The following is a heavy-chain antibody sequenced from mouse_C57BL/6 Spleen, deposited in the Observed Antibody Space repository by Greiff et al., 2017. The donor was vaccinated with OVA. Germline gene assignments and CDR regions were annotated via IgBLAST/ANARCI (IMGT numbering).Heavy chain of an antibody. CDR2: ISSGGDYI. D-gene: IGHD1-1*01. J-gene: IGHJ2*01. V-gene: IGHV5-9-1*02. Sequence: EVKLVESGEGLVKPGGSLKLSCAASGFTFSSYAMSWVRQTPEKRLEWVAYISSGGDYIYYADTVKGRFTISRDNARNTLYLQMCSLKSEDTAMYYCTRDGYYYGSSYCFDYWGQGTTLTVSS. CDR1: GFTFSSYA. CDR3: TRDGYYYGSSYCFDY.